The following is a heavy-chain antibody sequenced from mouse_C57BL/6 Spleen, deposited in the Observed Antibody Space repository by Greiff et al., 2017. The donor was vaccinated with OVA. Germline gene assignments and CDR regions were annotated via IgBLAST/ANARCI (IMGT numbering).Heavy chain of an antibody. CDR3: ARHDGNYIYYYAMDY. CDR2: ISGGGGNT. D-gene: IGHD2-1*01. V-gene: IGHV5-9*01. Sequence: EVMLVESGGGLVKPGGSLKLSCAASGFTFSSYPMSWVRQTPEKRLEWVATISGGGGNTYYPDSVKGRFTISRDNAKNTLYLQMSSLRSEDTALYYCARHDGNYIYYYAMDYWGQGTSVTVSS. CDR1: GFTFSSYP. J-gene: IGHJ4*01.